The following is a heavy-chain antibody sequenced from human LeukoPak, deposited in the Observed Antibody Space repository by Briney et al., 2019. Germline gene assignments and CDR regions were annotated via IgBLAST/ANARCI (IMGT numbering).Heavy chain of an antibody. V-gene: IGHV4-61*02. CDR3: ASEPYDFWSGYFLSPSI. D-gene: IGHD3-3*01. Sequence: TLSLTCTVSGGSISSGSYYWSWIRQPAGKGLEWIGRIYTSGSTNYDPSLKSRVTISVDTSKNQFSLKLSSVTAADTAVYYCASEPYDFWSGYFLSPSIWGKGTTVTVSS. CDR2: IYTSGST. CDR1: GGSISSGSYY. J-gene: IGHJ6*04.